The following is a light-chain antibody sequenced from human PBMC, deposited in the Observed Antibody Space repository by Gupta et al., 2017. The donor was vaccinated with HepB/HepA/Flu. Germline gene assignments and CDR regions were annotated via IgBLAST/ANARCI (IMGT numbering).Light chain of an antibody. CDR2: AAS. CDR1: QDISIY. CDR3: QKYNSAPPAFT. Sequence: DIQMTQSPYSLSASVGDRVTITCRASQDISIYLAWFQQKPGKVPKLLIYAASTLQSGVPSRFSGSGSGTDFTLTISSLQPEDVATYYCQKYNSAPPAFTFGPGTKVDIK. V-gene: IGKV1-27*01. J-gene: IGKJ3*01.